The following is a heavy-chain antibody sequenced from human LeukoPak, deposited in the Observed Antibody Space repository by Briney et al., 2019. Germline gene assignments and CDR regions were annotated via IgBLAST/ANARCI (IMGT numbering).Heavy chain of an antibody. Sequence: PGGSLRLSCAASGFTFSSYEMNWVRRAPGKGLEWVSYISSSGSTIYYADSVKGGFTISRDNAKNSLYLQMNSLRAEDTAVYYCAELGITMIGGVWGKGTTVTISS. CDR2: ISSSGSTI. CDR1: GFTFSSYE. D-gene: IGHD3-10*02. CDR3: AELGITMIGGV. J-gene: IGHJ6*04. V-gene: IGHV3-48*03.